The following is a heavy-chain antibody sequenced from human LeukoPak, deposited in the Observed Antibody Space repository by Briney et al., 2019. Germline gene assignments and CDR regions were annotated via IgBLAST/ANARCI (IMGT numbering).Heavy chain of an antibody. Sequence: PGGSLKLSCAASGFTLSASAVYWVRQASGKGLEWLGRLRGKADGDETTYAASVKGRFTISRDDSTNTMYLQMHSLKTEDTAVYYCLSRYIGSYDIDYWGQGTLVTVSS. CDR3: LSRYIGSYDIDY. J-gene: IGHJ4*02. CDR2: LRGKADGDET. CDR1: GFTLSASA. V-gene: IGHV3-73*01. D-gene: IGHD1-26*01.